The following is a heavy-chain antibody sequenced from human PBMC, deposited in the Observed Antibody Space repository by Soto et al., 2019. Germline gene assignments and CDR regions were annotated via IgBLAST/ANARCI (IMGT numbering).Heavy chain of an antibody. CDR1: GYTFTSYG. CDR3: AGGGPAILYVVPAPGDAFDI. D-gene: IGHD2-2*01. J-gene: IGHJ3*02. Sequence: GASVKVSCKASGYTFTSYGISWVRQAPGQGLEWMGRISAYNENTNYAQKLQGRATMTTDTSTSTAYMKLRRLRSDNTAMYYCAGGGPAILYVVPAPGDAFDIWGHGTMVTFSS. V-gene: IGHV1-18*01. CDR2: ISAYNENT.